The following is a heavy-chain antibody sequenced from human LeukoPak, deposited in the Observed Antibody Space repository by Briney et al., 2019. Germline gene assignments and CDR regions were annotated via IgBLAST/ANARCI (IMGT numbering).Heavy chain of an antibody. CDR2: INPSGGST. CDR1: GYTFTSYY. V-gene: IGHV1-46*01. CDR3: ASEVPEDYYASSGYYSEYFQH. J-gene: IGHJ1*01. D-gene: IGHD3-22*01. Sequence: ASVKVSCKASGYTFTSYYMHWVRQAPGQGLEWMGIINPSGGSTSYAQKFRGRVTMTRDTSTSTVYMELSSLRSEDTAVYYCASEVPEDYYASSGYYSEYFQHWGQGTLATVSS.